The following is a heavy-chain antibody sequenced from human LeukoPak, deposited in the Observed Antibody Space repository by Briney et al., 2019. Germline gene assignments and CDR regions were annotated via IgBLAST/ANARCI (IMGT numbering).Heavy chain of an antibody. J-gene: IGHJ4*02. D-gene: IGHD3-22*01. CDR2: ISPSAGST. V-gene: IGHV1-46*01. CDR3: ARGYDSSGSYDY. Sequence: GASVKASCKASGYTFTSYYLHWVRQAPGQGLEWMGIISPSAGSTNYAQRFQGRVTMTRDTSTSTVYMDLSSLRSEDTAVYYCARGYDSSGSYDYWGQGTLVTVSS. CDR1: GYTFTSYY.